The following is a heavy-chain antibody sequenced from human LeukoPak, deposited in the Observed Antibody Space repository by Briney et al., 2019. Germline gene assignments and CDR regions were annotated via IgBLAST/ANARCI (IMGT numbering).Heavy chain of an antibody. CDR3: AKDLTSGYSSGLIDY. J-gene: IGHJ4*02. D-gene: IGHD6-19*01. CDR2: ISGSGGST. V-gene: IGHV3-23*01. Sequence: PGGSLRLSCAASGFTFSSYGMSWVRQAPGKGLEWVSAISGSGGSTYYADSVKGRFTISRDNSKNTLYLQMNSLRAEDTAVYYCAKDLTSGYSSGLIDYWGQGTLVTVSS. CDR1: GFTFSSYG.